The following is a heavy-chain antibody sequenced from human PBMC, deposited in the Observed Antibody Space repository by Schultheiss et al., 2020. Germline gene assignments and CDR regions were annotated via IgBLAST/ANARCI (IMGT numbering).Heavy chain of an antibody. Sequence: SETLSLTCTVSGGSVSSGRHYWSWIRQPAGKGLEWIGRIYHSGSTYYNPSLKSRVTISVDTSKNQFSLKLSSVTAADTAVYYCARRVVATIISNWFDPWGQGTLVNVYS. CDR2: IYHSGST. J-gene: IGHJ5*02. V-gene: IGHV4-39*01. CDR3: ARRVVATIISNWFDP. CDR1: GGSVSSGRHY. D-gene: IGHD5-12*01.